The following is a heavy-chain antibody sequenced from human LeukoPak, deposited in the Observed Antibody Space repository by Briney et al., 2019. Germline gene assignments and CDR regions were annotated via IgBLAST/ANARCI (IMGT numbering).Heavy chain of an antibody. CDR2: ISGSGGST. J-gene: IGHJ4*02. CDR1: GFTFSSYA. V-gene: IGHV3-23*01. CDR3: AKGRSYSSGWFDY. D-gene: IGHD6-19*01. Sequence: GGSLRLSCAASGFTFSSYAMSWIRQAPGKGLEWVSAISGSGGSTYYADSVKGRFTISRDNSKNTLYLQMNSLRAEDTAVYYCAKGRSYSSGWFDYWGQGTLVTVSS.